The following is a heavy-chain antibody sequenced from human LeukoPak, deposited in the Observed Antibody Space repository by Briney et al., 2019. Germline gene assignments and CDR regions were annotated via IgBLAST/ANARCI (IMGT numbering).Heavy chain of an antibody. Sequence: GGSLRLSCAASAFTFNNYDMHWVRQAPGKGLEWVAFIRYDGGNKYYADFVEGRFTISRDNSKNTLYLLMNSLRAEDTAVYYCAKDSGSYYTSDYWGQGTLVTVSS. D-gene: IGHD3-10*01. V-gene: IGHV3-30*02. CDR1: AFTFNNYD. CDR2: IRYDGGNK. CDR3: AKDSGSYYTSDY. J-gene: IGHJ4*02.